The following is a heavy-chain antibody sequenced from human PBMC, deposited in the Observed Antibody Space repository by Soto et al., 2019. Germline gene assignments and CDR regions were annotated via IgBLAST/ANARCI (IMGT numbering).Heavy chain of an antibody. D-gene: IGHD4-4*01. J-gene: IGHJ4*02. CDR2: ISAYNGNT. CDR3: ARGGAYYDYSNFPVY. Sequence: ASVKVSCKASGYTFTSYGISWVRQAPGQGLEWMGWISAYNGNTNYAQKLQGRVTMTTDTSTSTAYMELRSLRSDDTAVYYCARGGAYYDYSNFPVYWGQGTLVTVSS. CDR1: GYTFTSYG. V-gene: IGHV1-18*01.